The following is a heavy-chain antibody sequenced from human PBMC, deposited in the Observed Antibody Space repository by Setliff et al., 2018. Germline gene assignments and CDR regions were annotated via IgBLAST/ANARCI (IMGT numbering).Heavy chain of an antibody. V-gene: IGHV3-48*01. CDR2: ITSSSSTI. CDR1: GFTFSSYS. Sequence: GGSLRLSCAASGFTFSSYSMNWVRQAPGKGLEWVSYITSSSSTIDYADSVKGRFTISRDDAKNSLYLQMNSLRAEDTAVYYCARVIYFYYMDVWGKGTTVTVSS. CDR3: ARVIYFYYMDV. J-gene: IGHJ6*03.